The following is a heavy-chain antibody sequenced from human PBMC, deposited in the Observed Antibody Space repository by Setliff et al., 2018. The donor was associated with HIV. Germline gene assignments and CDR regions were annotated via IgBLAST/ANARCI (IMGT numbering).Heavy chain of an antibody. CDR2: IYHTGSS. Sequence: KTSETLSLTCDVPGFPIRSRYYRGWIRQSPGQGLEWIGNIYHTGSSYYNPPLNDRATISLDTSKNQFSLKLYSVTAADTAVYYCARDVLDFVISVYGFWGQGIPVTV. CDR1: GFPIRSRYY. CDR3: ARDVLDFVISVYGF. J-gene: IGHJ4*02. D-gene: IGHD3-16*02. V-gene: IGHV4-38-2*01.